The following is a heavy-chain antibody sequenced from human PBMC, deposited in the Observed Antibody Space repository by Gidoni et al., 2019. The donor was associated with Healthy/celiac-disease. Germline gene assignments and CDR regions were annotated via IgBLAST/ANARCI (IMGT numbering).Heavy chain of an antibody. Sequence: QVQLVQSGSEVTKPGASVTVSCKASRYTFTAYYMHWVRQAPGQGLEWMGRINPNSGGTNDAQKFQGRVTMTRDTSISTAYMELSRLRSDDTAVYYCARSDSSLSFDYWGQGTLVTVSS. J-gene: IGHJ4*02. CDR1: RYTFTAYY. CDR2: INPNSGGT. CDR3: ARSDSSLSFDY. D-gene: IGHD6-13*01. V-gene: IGHV1-2*06.